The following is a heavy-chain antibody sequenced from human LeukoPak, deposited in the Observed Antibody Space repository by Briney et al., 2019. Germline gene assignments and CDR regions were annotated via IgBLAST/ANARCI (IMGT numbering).Heavy chain of an antibody. CDR2: IWYDGSNK. J-gene: IGHJ4*02. D-gene: IGHD3-3*01. CDR3: ARDSGYYYEYYFDY. Sequence: GGSLRLSCAASGFTFRSYGMHWVRQAPGKGLEWVAVIWYDGSNKYYADSVKGRFAIFRDNSKNTLYLQMNSLRAEDTAVYYCARDSGYYYEYYFDYWGQGTLVTVSS. CDR1: GFTFRSYG. V-gene: IGHV3-33*01.